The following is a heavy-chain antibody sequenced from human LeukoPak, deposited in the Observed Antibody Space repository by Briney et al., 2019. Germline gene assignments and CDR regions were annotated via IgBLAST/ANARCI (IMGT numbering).Heavy chain of an antibody. J-gene: IGHJ4*02. CDR1: GGSISSGGYY. Sequence: PSETLSLTCTVSGGSISSGGYYWGWIRQPPGQGLEWIGNIYYTGSTYYNPSLKSRVTISVDTSKNQFSLKLSSVTAADTAVYYCARVNGVMVRGVSFDYWGQGTLVTVSS. V-gene: IGHV4-39*07. D-gene: IGHD3-10*01. CDR3: ARVNGVMVRGVSFDY. CDR2: IYYTGST.